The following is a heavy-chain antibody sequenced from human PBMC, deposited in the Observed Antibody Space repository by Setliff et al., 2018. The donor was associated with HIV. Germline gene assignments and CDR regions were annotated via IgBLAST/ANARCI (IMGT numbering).Heavy chain of an antibody. J-gene: IGHJ3*02. D-gene: IGHD2-21*01. V-gene: IGHV1-69*13. Sequence: ASVKVSCKASGGGVSNHVISWVRQAPGRGLEWMGGIIPIFGTVKYPLKFQGRVTITADDSTSTAYMGLSSLRSEDTAVYYCANLAYCSGDCYSTGASDIWGQGTMVTVSS. CDR1: GGGVSNHV. CDR3: ANLAYCSGDCYSTGASDI. CDR2: IIPIFGTV.